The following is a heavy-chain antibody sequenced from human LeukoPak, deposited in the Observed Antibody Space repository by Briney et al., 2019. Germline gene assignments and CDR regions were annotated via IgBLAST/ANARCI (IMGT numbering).Heavy chain of an antibody. CDR3: ARSYYDSSGYYPVYYFDY. J-gene: IGHJ4*02. V-gene: IGHV4-34*01. CDR2: INHSGSI. Sequence: PSETLSLTCAVYGGSFSGYYWSWIRQPPGKGLERIGEINHSGSINYNPSLKSRVTISVDTSKKQFSLKLSSVTAADTAMYYCARSYYDSSGYYPVYYFDYWGQGSLVTVSS. D-gene: IGHD3-22*01. CDR1: GGSFSGYY.